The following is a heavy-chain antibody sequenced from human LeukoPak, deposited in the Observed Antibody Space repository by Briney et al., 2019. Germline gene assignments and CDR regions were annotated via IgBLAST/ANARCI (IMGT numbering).Heavy chain of an antibody. J-gene: IGHJ5*02. CDR2: IYHGGSA. CDR1: GDSISSGGYS. D-gene: IGHD1-26*01. CDR3: ARYFSGGLFKWFDP. V-gene: IGHV4-30-2*01. Sequence: SETLSLTCAVSGDSISSGGYSWSWIRQPPGKGLEWIGYIYHGGSAYYSPSLKSRANISVDKSKNQFSLKLSSVTAADTAVYYCARYFSGGLFKWFDPWGQGTLVTVSS.